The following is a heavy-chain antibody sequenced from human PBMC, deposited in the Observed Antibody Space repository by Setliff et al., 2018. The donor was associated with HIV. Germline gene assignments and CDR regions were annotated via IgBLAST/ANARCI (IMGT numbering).Heavy chain of an antibody. Sequence: ASVKVSCKTSGYTFTGYYVHWVRQAPGQGLEWMGWINPNNGDTNYAQKFQGRVTMTRDTSTNTVYMELSSLRSEDTAVYYCARGGGGYYYVGAVDIWGQGTVVTVSS. CDR1: GYTFTGYY. D-gene: IGHD3-22*01. J-gene: IGHJ3*02. V-gene: IGHV1-2*02. CDR2: INPNNGDT. CDR3: ARGGGGYYYVGAVDI.